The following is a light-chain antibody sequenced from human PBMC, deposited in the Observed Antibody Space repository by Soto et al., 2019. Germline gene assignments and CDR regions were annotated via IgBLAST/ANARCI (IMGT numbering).Light chain of an antibody. V-gene: IGLV2-23*01. CDR1: SSDVGSYNL. CDR3: CSYAGSSTVV. J-gene: IGLJ2*01. CDR2: EAS. Sequence: QSALTQPASASGSPGQSITISCTGTSSDVGSYNLVSWYQQHPGKAPKLMIYEASKRPSGVSNRFSGSKSGNTASLTISGLQAEDDADYYCCSYAGSSTVVFGGGTQLTVL.